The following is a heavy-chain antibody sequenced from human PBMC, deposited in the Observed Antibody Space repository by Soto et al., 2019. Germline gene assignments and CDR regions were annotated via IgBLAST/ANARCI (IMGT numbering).Heavy chain of an antibody. Sequence: QVQLQESGPGLVKPSGTLSLTCAISGGSISSSNWWSWVRQPPGKGLEWIGEIYHSGSPNSNPSLKSRVTISVDKSKNQISRKLSSVTAADPAVYYCARTEGYGGGWFGYWGQGTLVTVSA. D-gene: IGHD6-19*01. V-gene: IGHV4-4*02. J-gene: IGHJ4*02. CDR1: GGSISSSNW. CDR3: ARTEGYGGGWFGY. CDR2: IYHSGSP.